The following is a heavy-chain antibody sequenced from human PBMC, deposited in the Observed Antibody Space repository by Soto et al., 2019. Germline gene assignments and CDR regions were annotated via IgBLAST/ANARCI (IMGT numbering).Heavy chain of an antibody. D-gene: IGHD3-22*01. CDR1: GFTFGNYA. J-gene: IGHJ4*02. Sequence: QVQLVESGGGVVQPGRSLRLSCAASGFTFGNYAMHWVRQAPDKGLEWVAVISYDGSNKNYADSVKGRFTISRDNSKNTLYLQMSSLRAEDTALFYCARSYDSSGYYSVDYWGQGTLLTVSS. CDR3: ARSYDSSGYYSVDY. CDR2: ISYDGSNK. V-gene: IGHV3-30-3*01.